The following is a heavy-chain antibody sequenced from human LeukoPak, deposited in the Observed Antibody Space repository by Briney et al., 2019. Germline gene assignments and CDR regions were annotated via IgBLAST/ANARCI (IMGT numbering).Heavy chain of an antibody. CDR2: ISSSSSYI. D-gene: IGHD6-13*01. CDR1: GFTFSSYS. V-gene: IGHV3-21*01. CDR3: AVGTYSTVDY. Sequence: GESLRLSCAASGFTFSSYSMNWVRQAPGKGLEWVSSISSSSSYIYYADSVKGRFTISRDNAKNSLYLQMNSLRAEDTAVYYCAVGTYSTVDYWGQGTLVTVSS. J-gene: IGHJ4*02.